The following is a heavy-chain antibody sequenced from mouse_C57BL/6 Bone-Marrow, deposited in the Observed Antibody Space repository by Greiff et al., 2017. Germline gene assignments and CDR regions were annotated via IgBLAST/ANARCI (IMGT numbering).Heavy chain of an antibody. CDR3: ARYPYDYDVFDY. CDR2: IYPGSGST. Sequence: VQLQQPGAELVKPGASVKMSCKASGYTFTSYWITWVKQRPGQGLEWIGDIYPGSGSTNYNEKFKSKATLTVDKPSSTAYMQLSSLTSEDSAVYYCARYPYDYDVFDYWGQGTTLTVSS. D-gene: IGHD2-4*01. V-gene: IGHV1-55*01. J-gene: IGHJ2*01. CDR1: GYTFTSYW.